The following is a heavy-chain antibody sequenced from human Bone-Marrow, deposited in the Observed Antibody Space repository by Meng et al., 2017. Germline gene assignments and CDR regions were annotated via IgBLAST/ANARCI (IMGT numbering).Heavy chain of an antibody. D-gene: IGHD2-21*02. CDR3: ARVAYRWGGDCSYFDY. CDR1: GGSFSGYY. CDR2: INHSGST. Sequence: QVQLQQWGAGLLKPSETLSLICAVYGGSFSGYYWSWIRQPPGKGLEWSGEINHSGSTNYNPSLKSRVTISVDTSKNQFSLKLSSVTAADTAVYYCARVAYRWGGDCSYFDYWGQGTLVTVSS. J-gene: IGHJ4*02. V-gene: IGHV4-34*01.